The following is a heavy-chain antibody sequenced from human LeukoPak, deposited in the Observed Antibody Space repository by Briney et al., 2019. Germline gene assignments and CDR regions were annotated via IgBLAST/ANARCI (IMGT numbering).Heavy chain of an antibody. Sequence: SETLSLTCTVSGGSISSYYWIWIRQPPGKGLEWIGYIYYSGSTNYNPSLKSRVTISVDTSKNQFSLKLSSVTAADTAVYYCARVTAADATPIDYWGQGTLVTVSS. CDR3: ARVTAADATPIDY. V-gene: IGHV4-59*01. CDR2: IYYSGST. J-gene: IGHJ4*02. D-gene: IGHD2-21*02. CDR1: GGSISSYY.